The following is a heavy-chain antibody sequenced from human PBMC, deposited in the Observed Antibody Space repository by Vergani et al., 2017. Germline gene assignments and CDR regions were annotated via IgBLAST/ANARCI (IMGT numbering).Heavy chain of an antibody. V-gene: IGHV3-9*01. CDR1: GFTFDDYA. CDR2: ISWNSGSI. CDR3: AKDSPPYGLAYMDV. J-gene: IGHJ6*03. Sequence: EVQLVESGGGLVQPGRSLRLSCAASGFTFDDYAMHWVRQAPGKGLEWVSGISWNSGSIGYADSVKGRFTISRDNAKNSLYLQMNSLRAEDTALYYCAKDSPPYGLAYMDVWGKGTTVTVSS. D-gene: IGHD3-10*01.